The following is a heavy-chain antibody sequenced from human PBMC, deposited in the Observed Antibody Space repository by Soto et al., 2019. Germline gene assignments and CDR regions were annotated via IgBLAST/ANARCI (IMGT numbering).Heavy chain of an antibody. V-gene: IGHV3-7*03. J-gene: IGHJ6*02. Sequence: EVQLVESGGGLVQPGGSLRLSCAASGFTFSNYWMTWVRRAPGKGLEWVANIKQDGSENSYVGSVKGRFTISRDNAKNSLYLQMNNLRAEDAAVYYCARERGSKSMDVWGQGTTVTVSS. D-gene: IGHD2-15*01. CDR1: GFTFSNYW. CDR2: IKQDGSEN. CDR3: ARERGSKSMDV.